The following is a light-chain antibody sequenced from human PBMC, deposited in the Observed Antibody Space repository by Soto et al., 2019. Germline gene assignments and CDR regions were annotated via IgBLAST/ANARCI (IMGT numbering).Light chain of an antibody. CDR3: QQYNNWRT. J-gene: IGKJ1*01. CDR2: GAS. CDR1: ESISRDY. V-gene: IGKV3-15*01. Sequence: IVLTQSPGTLSLSPGQRATLSCRASESISRDYLAWYQQRLGQAPRLLIYGASTRATGIPARFTGSGSGTEFTLTISSLQFDDSAVYYCQQYNNWRTFGQGTKVDIK.